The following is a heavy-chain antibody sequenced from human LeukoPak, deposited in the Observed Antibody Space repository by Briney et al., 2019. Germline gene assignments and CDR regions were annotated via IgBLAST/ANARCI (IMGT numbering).Heavy chain of an antibody. CDR3: AGTTIFGVVIKYYFDY. J-gene: IGHJ4*02. D-gene: IGHD3-3*01. CDR2: IIPIFGTA. V-gene: IGHV1-69*05. Sequence: SVKVSCKASGGTFISYAISWVRQAPGQGLEWMGGIIPIFGTANYAQKFQGRVTITTDESTSTAYMELSSLRSEDTAVYYCAGTTIFGVVIKYYFDYWGQGTLVTVSS. CDR1: GGTFISYA.